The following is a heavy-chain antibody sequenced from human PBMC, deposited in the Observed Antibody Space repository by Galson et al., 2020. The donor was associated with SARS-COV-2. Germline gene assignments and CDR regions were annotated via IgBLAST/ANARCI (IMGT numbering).Heavy chain of an antibody. CDR2: ISSSGSYT. V-gene: IGHV3-11*06. CDR3: ARNGRDCSGGICYGAEYFQY. CDR1: GFTFSDYY. D-gene: IGHD2-15*01. Sequence: GESLKISCAASGFTFSDYYMSWVRQAPGKGLEWVSYISSSGSYTNYAESVKGRFTIPRDNAKNSLYLRMNSLRAEDTALYFCARNGRDCSGGICYGAEYFQYWGQGTLVDVSS. J-gene: IGHJ1*01.